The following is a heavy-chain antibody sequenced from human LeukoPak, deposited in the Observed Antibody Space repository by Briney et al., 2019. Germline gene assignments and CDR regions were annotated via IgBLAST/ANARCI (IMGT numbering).Heavy chain of an antibody. V-gene: IGHV3-53*01. Sequence: PGGSLRLSCAASGFTVSSDYMHWVRQAPGKGLEWVANIYTDDNTHYADSVKGRFTISRDNFKNTLYLQMNSLRAEDTAIYYCAKDQWARGADDAFDIWGQGTMVTVSS. CDR3: AKDQWARGADDAFDI. CDR2: IYTDDNT. D-gene: IGHD1-26*01. CDR1: GFTVSSDY. J-gene: IGHJ3*02.